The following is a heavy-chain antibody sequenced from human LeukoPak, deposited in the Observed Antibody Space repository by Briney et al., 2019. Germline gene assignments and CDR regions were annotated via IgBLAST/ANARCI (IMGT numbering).Heavy chain of an antibody. CDR3: ARGQTTYLLDY. CDR1: GFTVSSYY. J-gene: IGHJ4*01. V-gene: IGHV3-53*01. D-gene: IGHD4-17*01. Sequence: GGSLRLSCAVSGFTVSSYYMSWVRQAPGKGLEWVSVINSGGSTYYADSVKGRFTISGDTSKNTLYLQMNSLRAEDTAVYYCARGQTTYLLDYWGHRTLVTVSS. CDR2: INSGGST.